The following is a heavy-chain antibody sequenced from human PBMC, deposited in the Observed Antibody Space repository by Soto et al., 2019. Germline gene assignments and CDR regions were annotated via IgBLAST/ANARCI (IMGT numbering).Heavy chain of an antibody. CDR2: ISYDGSNK. D-gene: IGHD5-18*01. CDR3: ARSAYKMDTAMAPKNY. CDR1: GFTFSSYA. J-gene: IGHJ4*02. V-gene: IGHV3-30-3*01. Sequence: GGSLRLSCAASGFTFSSYAMHWVRQAPGKGLEGVAVISYDGSNKYYADSVKGRFTISRDNSKNTLYRQMNSLRAEDTAVYYCARSAYKMDTAMAPKNYWGQGTLVTVSS.